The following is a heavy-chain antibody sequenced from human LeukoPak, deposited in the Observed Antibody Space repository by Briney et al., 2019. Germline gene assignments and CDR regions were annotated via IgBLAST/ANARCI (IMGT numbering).Heavy chain of an antibody. CDR3: ARVMYYYDSSGYYPYYFDY. V-gene: IGHV4-61*01. CDR2: IYYSGST. D-gene: IGHD3-22*01. J-gene: IGHJ4*02. Sequence: SETLSLTCTVSGGSVSSGSYYWSWIRQPPGKGLEWIVYIYYSGSTNYNPSLKSRVTISVDTSKNQFSLKLSSVTAADTAVYYCARVMYYYDSSGYYPYYFDYWGQGTLVTVSS. CDR1: GGSVSSGSYY.